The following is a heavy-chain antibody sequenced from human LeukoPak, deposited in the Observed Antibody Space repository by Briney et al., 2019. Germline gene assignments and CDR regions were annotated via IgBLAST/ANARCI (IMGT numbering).Heavy chain of an antibody. J-gene: IGHJ4*02. CDR2: IYHSGST. V-gene: IGHV4-34*01. CDR3: AKAPVTSCRGAYCYPFDS. CDR1: GGSFSGYY. Sequence: SETLSLTCAVYGGSFSGYYWSWIRQPPGRGLEWIGTIYHSGSTYYNPSLKTRVTISVDTSKNQFSLNLTSLTAADAAVYFCAKAPVTSCRGAYCYPFDSWGQGTLVTVSS. D-gene: IGHD2-21*01.